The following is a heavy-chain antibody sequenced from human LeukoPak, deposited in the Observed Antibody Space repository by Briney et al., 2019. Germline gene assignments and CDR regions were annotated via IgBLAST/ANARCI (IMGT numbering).Heavy chain of an antibody. V-gene: IGHV3-7*03. CDR1: GFTFSSYW. Sequence: GGSLRLSCAASGFTFSSYWMSWVRQAPGKGLEWVANIKQDGSAKYYVDSVKGRFTISRDNSENSLYLQMNFLKTEDTAFYYCSKDLRTTITTSGFDSWGQGTLVTVSS. CDR3: SKDLRTTITTSGFDS. J-gene: IGHJ4*02. CDR2: IKQDGSAK. D-gene: IGHD4-11*01.